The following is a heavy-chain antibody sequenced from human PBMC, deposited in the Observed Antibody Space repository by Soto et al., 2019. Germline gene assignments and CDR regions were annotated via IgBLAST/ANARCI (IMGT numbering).Heavy chain of an antibody. V-gene: IGHV4-39*01. CDR1: GGSIGSSSYY. D-gene: IGHD2-21*02. CDR2: IYYSGST. Sequence: PSETLSLTCTVSGGSIGSSSYYWGWIRQPPGKGLEWFGNIYYSGSTYYNTSPKSRVTMSVDTSMNLFSLKLSSVTAADTAVDSCVCFSSYFYGVEVWGQGTTVTVSS. CDR3: VCFSSYFYGVEV. J-gene: IGHJ6*02.